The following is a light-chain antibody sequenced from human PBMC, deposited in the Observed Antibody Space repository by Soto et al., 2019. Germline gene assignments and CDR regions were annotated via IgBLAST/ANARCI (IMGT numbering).Light chain of an antibody. CDR1: QSISNN. CDR3: QRYNEWWT. Sequence: EIVMTQSPATLSVSPGERVTLSCRASQSISNNLAWYQQKVGQAPRLLIYGASTRATGIPARFSGSGSGTEFTLTISSLQSEDLAVYYCQRYNEWWTFGQGTKVAIK. J-gene: IGKJ1*01. V-gene: IGKV3-15*01. CDR2: GAS.